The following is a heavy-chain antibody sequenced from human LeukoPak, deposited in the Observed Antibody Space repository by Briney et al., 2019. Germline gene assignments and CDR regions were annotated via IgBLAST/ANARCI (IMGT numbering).Heavy chain of an antibody. D-gene: IGHD3-22*01. CDR3: SREPHNYYDSSGYSSYFDY. J-gene: IGHJ4*02. CDR2: ISGSERST. V-gene: IGHV3-23*01. CDR1: GFHFKTYA. Sequence: LPGGSLRLSCAASGFHFKTYAMLRLPPAPGKSLEWVTGISGSERSTYSPVSVRGRFTIPRDHPQNTLHLQLNTLRAKDPAVYSCSREPHNYYDSSGYSSYFDYWGQGTLVTVSS.